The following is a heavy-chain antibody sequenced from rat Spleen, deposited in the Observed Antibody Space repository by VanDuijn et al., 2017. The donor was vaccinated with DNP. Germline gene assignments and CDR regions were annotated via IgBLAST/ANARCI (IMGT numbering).Heavy chain of an antibody. V-gene: IGHV3-3*01. CDR2: INNAGSA. D-gene: IGHD1-12*02. CDR1: GHSITSSYR. CDR3: ARSYYDGSYYYGN. Sequence: EVQLQESGPGLVKPSQSLSLTCSVTGHSITSSYRWNWIRKFPGDKLEWLGYINNAGSANYNPSLKSRISITRNTSKHQFFLQVNSLTTEDTATYYCARSYYDGSYYYGNWGRGVMVTVSS. J-gene: IGHJ2*01.